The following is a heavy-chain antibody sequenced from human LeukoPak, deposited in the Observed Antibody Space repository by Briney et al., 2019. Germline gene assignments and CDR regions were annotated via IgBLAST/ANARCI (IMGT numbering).Heavy chain of an antibody. J-gene: IGHJ4*02. D-gene: IGHD6-13*01. CDR3: AKDTSRGAAAGF. Sequence: GGSLRLSCAASGFTFSSYGMHWVRQAPGKGLEWVAFIRYDGSNKYYADSVKGRFTISRDNSKNTLYRQMNSLRAEDTAVYYCAKDTSRGAAAGFWGQGTLVTVSS. CDR2: IRYDGSNK. V-gene: IGHV3-30*02. CDR1: GFTFSSYG.